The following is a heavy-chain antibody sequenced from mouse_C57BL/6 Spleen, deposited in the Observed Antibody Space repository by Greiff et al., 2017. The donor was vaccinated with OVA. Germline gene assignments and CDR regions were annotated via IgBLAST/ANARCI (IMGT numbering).Heavy chain of an antibody. CDR2: INPNNGGT. CDR1: GYTFTDYY. V-gene: IGHV1-26*01. D-gene: IGHD2-1*01. J-gene: IGHJ1*03. CDR3: ARGNFYWYFDV. Sequence: VQLKQSGPELVKPGASVKISCKASGYTFTDYYMNWVKQSHGKSLEWIGDINPNNGGTSYNQKFKGKATLTVDKSSSTAYMELRSLTSEDSAVYYCARGNFYWYFDVWGTGTTVTVSS.